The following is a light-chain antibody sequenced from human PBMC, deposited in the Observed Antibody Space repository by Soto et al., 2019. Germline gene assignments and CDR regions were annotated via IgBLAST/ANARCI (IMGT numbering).Light chain of an antibody. Sequence: QSVLTQPASVSGSPGQSITISCTGTSSDVGGYNYVSWYQQHPGKAPKLLIYEVTNRPSGVSDRFSGSKFGSTASLTISGLQGEDEADYYCSAYTVSRTYVFGTGTKVTV. J-gene: IGLJ1*01. CDR1: SSDVGGYNY. CDR3: SAYTVSRTYV. V-gene: IGLV2-14*03. CDR2: EVT.